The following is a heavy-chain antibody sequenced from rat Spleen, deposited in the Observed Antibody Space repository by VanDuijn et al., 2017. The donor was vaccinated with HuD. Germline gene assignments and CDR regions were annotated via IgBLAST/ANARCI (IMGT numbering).Heavy chain of an antibody. Sequence: EVQLVESGGGLVQPGRSLKLSCAASGFTFSNYGMHWIRQAPTKGLEWVAYITSSGGTTHYPDSVRGRFTISRDNAKSTLYLQMNSLRSEDTATYYCTRDRHYYSGEGYFDYWGQGVMVTVSS. CDR3: TRDRHYYSGEGYFDY. D-gene: IGHD1-1*01. V-gene: IGHV5-19*01. CDR1: GFTFSNYG. J-gene: IGHJ2*01. CDR2: ITSSGGTT.